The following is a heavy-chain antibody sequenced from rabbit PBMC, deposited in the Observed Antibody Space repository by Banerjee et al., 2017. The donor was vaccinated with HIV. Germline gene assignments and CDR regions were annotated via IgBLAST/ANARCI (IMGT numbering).Heavy chain of an antibody. CDR3: ARASVAYGGGGYATLYYGMDL. J-gene: IGHJ6*01. D-gene: IGHD8-1*01. CDR1: GFSFSSSYW. CDR2: IYTGSSGSI. V-gene: IGHV1S45*01. Sequence: QEQLVEYGGDLVQPEGSLTLTCTASGFSFSSSYWVCWVRQAPGKGPEWVACIYTGSSGSIGFASWAKGRFTISKTSSTTVTLQMTSLTAADTATYFCARASVAYGGGGYATLYYGMDLWGQGTLVTVS.